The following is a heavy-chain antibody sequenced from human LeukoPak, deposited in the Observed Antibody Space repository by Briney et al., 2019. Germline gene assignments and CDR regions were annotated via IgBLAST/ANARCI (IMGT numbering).Heavy chain of an antibody. V-gene: IGHV1-2*02. Sequence: GASVKVSCKASGYTFTGYYVHWVRQAPGQGLEWMGWINPNSGATNYAQKFQGRVTMTRDTSISTAYMELSRLTSDDTAVYYCARDMTIIVLVHYRNWFDPWGQGTQVTVSS. CDR2: INPNSGAT. CDR1: GYTFTGYY. CDR3: ARDMTIIVLVHYRNWFDP. D-gene: IGHD3-22*01. J-gene: IGHJ5*02.